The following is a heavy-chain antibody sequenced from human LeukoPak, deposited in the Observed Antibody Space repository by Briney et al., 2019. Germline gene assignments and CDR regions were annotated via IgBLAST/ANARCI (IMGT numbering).Heavy chain of an antibody. CDR2: IRYDGTNK. J-gene: IGHJ4*02. V-gene: IGHV3-30*02. CDR3: AKDLYGDYGRGIDY. D-gene: IGHD4-17*01. Sequence: PGGSLRLSCAASRFSFSKYGMHWFRQAPGKGLEWVAFIRYDGTNKYYVDSVKGRFTISRDNSKNTLYLQMNSLGAEDTAVYYCAKDLYGDYGRGIDYWGQGTLVTVSS. CDR1: RFSFSKYG.